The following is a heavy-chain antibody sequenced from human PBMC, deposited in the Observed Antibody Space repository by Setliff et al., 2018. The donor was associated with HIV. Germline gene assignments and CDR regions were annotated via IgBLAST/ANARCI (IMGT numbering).Heavy chain of an antibody. Sequence: PSETLSLTCAVYGGSFSGYYWSWIRQPPGKGLEWIGHISYSGSTNYNPSLKSRVTISVDTSKNQFSLKLTSVTAADTAVYYCARRRSPPSGFYSKYYMDVWGKGTTVTVSS. J-gene: IGHJ6*03. CDR1: GGSFSGYY. V-gene: IGHV4-59*08. CDR3: ARRRSPPSGFYSKYYMDV. CDR2: ISYSGST. D-gene: IGHD3-22*01.